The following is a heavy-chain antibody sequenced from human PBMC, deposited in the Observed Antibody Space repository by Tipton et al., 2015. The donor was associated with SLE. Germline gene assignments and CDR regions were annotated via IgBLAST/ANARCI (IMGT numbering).Heavy chain of an antibody. CDR2: VYTSGST. Sequence: TLSLTCTVSGGSISGYYWSWIRQPAGKGLGWIGRVYTSGSTNYNPSLKSRVTISVDTSKNQFSLKLSSVTAADTAVYYCARVRDLYDSSGYYPDAFDIWGQGTMVTVSS. CDR1: GGSISGYY. CDR3: ARVRDLYDSSGYYPDAFDI. V-gene: IGHV4-4*07. J-gene: IGHJ3*02. D-gene: IGHD3-22*01.